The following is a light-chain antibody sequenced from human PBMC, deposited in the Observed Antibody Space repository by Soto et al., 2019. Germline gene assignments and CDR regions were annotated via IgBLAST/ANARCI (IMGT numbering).Light chain of an antibody. J-gene: IGKJ5*01. V-gene: IGKV3-11*01. CDR3: QQRSNWPPLT. CDR2: GAS. Sequence: EGFLTQSPATLSLSPGERATLSCRASQSVGNFLAWYQQKPGQAPRLLMYGASSRATGIPDRFSGSGSGTEFTLTISSLEPEDFAVYYCQQRSNWPPLTFGQGTRLEIK. CDR1: QSVGNF.